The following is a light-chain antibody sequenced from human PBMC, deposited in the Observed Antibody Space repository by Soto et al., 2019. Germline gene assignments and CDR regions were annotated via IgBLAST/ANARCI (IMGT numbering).Light chain of an antibody. CDR1: SSNTGAGYD. Sequence: QAVVTQPPSVSGAPGQRVTISCTGTSSNTGAGYDVHWYQQLPGTAPKLLIYGNNNRPSGVPDRFSGSKSGTSASLAITGLQVEDEAEYHCQSYDSSLSGSIFGGGTKLTVL. CDR3: QSYDSSLSGSI. CDR2: GNN. V-gene: IGLV1-40*01. J-gene: IGLJ2*01.